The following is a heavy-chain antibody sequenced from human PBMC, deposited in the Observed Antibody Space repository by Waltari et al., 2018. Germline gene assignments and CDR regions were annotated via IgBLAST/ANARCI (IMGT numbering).Heavy chain of an antibody. CDR3: AKDYRYSSSGYYFDY. D-gene: IGHD6-13*01. V-gene: IGHV3-23*01. Sequence: VQLLESGGGLVQPGGSLSLSCAASGFTFLSSAMSWVRQAPGKGLEWVSASSGSGGSTYYADSVKGRLTISRDNSKNTLYLQMNSLRAEDTAVYYCAKDYRYSSSGYYFDYWGQGTLVTVSS. CDR2: SSGSGGST. CDR1: GFTFLSSA. J-gene: IGHJ4*02.